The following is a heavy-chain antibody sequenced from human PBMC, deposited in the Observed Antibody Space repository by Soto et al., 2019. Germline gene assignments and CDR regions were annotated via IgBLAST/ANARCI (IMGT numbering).Heavy chain of an antibody. Sequence: QVQLQESGPGLLKPSQTLSLTCTVSGGSISSGNFFWNWIRHHPGKVLEWIGYIHDGGRTYNKPSLQSRVTISLDTSENQFSLRLNSVTAADTAVYYCARGLNSCYSRPCDSWGQGTLVTVSP. CDR2: IHDGGRT. V-gene: IGHV4-31*03. J-gene: IGHJ4*02. CDR1: GGSISSGNFF. D-gene: IGHD3-10*01. CDR3: ARGLNSCYSRPCDS.